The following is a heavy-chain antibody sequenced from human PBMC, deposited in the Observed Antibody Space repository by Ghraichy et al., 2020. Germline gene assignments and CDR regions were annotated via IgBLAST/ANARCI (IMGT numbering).Heavy chain of an antibody. CDR3: ARVSGIAAAGNWYFAL. V-gene: IGHV4-61*01. J-gene: IGHJ2*01. CDR1: GGSVSSGSYY. Sequence: SQTLSLTCTVSGGSVSSGSYYWSWIRQPPGKGLEWIGYIYYSGNTNYNPSLKSRVTISIDTSKNQFSLKLSSVTAADTAVYYCARVSGIAAAGNWYFALWGRCTLVTVSS. CDR2: IYYSGNT. D-gene: IGHD6-13*01.